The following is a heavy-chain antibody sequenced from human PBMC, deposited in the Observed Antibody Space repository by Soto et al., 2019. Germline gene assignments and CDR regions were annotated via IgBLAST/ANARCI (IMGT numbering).Heavy chain of an antibody. CDR2: IYYSGST. CDR3: ARQYGDYVRGAFDI. V-gene: IGHV4-59*01. D-gene: IGHD4-17*01. J-gene: IGHJ3*02. Sequence: QVQLRASGPGLVKPSETLSLTCTVSIGSISSYYWSWIRQPPGKGLEWIGYIYYSGSTNYNPSLKSRVTISVDTSKTQFSLKLSSVTAADTAVYYCARQYGDYVRGAFDIWGQGTMVTVSS. CDR1: IGSISSYY.